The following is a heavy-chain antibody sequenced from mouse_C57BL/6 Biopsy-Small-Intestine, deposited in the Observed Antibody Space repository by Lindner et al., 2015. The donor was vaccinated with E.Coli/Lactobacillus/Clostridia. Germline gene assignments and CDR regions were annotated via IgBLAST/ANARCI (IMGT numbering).Heavy chain of an antibody. CDR1: GYTFTSFG. CDR2: IYIGNGYT. CDR3: ARGGSSVVADYAMDY. Sequence: LQESGAELVRPGPSVKMSCETSGYTFTSFGIDWVRQRPGQGLEWIGYIYIGNGYTEYNEKFKGKATLTSDTSSSTAYMQLSSLTSEDSAIYFCARGGSSVVADYAMDYWGQGTSVTVSS. D-gene: IGHD1-1*01. V-gene: IGHV1-58*01. J-gene: IGHJ4*01.